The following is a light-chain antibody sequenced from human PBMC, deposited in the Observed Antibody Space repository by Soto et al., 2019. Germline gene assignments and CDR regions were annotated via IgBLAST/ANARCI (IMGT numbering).Light chain of an antibody. CDR3: SSYTTSTTLVV. V-gene: IGLV2-14*01. J-gene: IGLJ2*01. CDR1: SSDVGAYNF. Sequence: QSALTQPASVSGSPGQSITISCTGTSSDVGAYNFVSWYQQHPGKAPKVIIFDVSNRPSGVSDRFFGSKSGDTAFLTISGLQADDEADYYCSSYTTSTTLVVFGGGTKLTVL. CDR2: DVS.